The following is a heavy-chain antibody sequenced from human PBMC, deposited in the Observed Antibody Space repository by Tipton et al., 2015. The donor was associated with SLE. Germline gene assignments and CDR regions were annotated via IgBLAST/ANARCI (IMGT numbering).Heavy chain of an antibody. J-gene: IGHJ4*02. D-gene: IGHD5-18*01. V-gene: IGHV4-30-4*01. Sequence: TLSLTCTVSGGSISSGDYYWSWIRQPPGKGLEWIGYIYYSGITHYNPSLKSRLSISVDTSKNQFSLKLSSVTAADTAVYYCARAGYSYDSGYYFDHWGQGTLVTVSS. CDR3: ARAGYSYDSGYYFDH. CDR2: IYYSGIT. CDR1: GGSISSGDYY.